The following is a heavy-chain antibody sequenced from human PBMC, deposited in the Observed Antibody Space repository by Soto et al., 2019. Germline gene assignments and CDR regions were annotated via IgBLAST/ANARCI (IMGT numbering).Heavy chain of an antibody. V-gene: IGHV3-30*18. J-gene: IGHJ6*02. Sequence: QVQLVESGGGVVQPGRSLRLSCAASGFTFSSYGMHWVRQAPGEGLEWVAVISYDGSNKYYADSVKGRFTISRDNSNNTLYLQMNSLRAEDTAVYYCAKDQGWEFYYYYGMDVWGQGTTVTVSS. CDR3: AKDQGWEFYYYYGMDV. D-gene: IGHD1-26*01. CDR1: GFTFSSYG. CDR2: ISYDGSNK.